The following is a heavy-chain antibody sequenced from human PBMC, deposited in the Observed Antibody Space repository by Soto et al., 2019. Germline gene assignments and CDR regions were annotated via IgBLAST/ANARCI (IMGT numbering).Heavy chain of an antibody. D-gene: IGHD2-15*01. CDR2: TYYRSKWYN. J-gene: IGHJ3*02. CDR3: ARAGNIVVVVAATHDAFDI. V-gene: IGHV6-1*01. Sequence: SQTLSLTCAISGDSVSSHSAAWNWIRQSPSRGLEWLGRTYYRSKWYNDYAVSVKSRITINPDTSKNQFSLQLNSVTPEDTAVYYCARAGNIVVVVAATHDAFDIWGQGTMVTVSS. CDR1: GDSVSSHSAA.